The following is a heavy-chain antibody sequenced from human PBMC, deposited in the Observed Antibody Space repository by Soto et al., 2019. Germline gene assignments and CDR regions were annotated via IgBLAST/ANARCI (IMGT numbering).Heavy chain of an antibody. CDR1: GYSFTDYY. CDR2: INSKTGGT. J-gene: IGHJ5*02. V-gene: IGHV1-2*06. Sequence: QVHLVQSGAEVKKPGASVKVSCKASGYSFTDYYIHWVRQAPGQGLEWMGRINSKTGGTNYAQRAQGRVTMTGDTTINTADMELCSLRAVGTAVYYCARVGPTGWFDPWGQGTVVTVSS. D-gene: IGHD1-26*01. CDR3: ARVGPTGWFDP.